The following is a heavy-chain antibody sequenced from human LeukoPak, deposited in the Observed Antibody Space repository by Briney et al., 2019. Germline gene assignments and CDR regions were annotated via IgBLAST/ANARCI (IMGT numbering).Heavy chain of an antibody. D-gene: IGHD3-10*01. CDR3: ARTRDSGSSDI. J-gene: IGHJ3*02. CDR2: ISYSGRT. V-gene: IGHV4-59*01. CDR1: GGSISSYY. Sequence: SETLSLTCTVSGGSISSYYWSWIRQPPGKGLEWIAYISYSGRTNFNPSLKSRVTISVDTSKNQFSLKVTSVTAADTAVYYCARTRDSGSSDIWGQGTMVTVSS.